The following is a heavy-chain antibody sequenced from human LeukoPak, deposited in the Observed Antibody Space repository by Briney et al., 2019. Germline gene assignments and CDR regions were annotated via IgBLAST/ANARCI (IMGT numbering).Heavy chain of an antibody. CDR2: INHSGST. CDR3: ARNYGSGSYYPEDAFDI. CDR1: GGSFNDYY. V-gene: IGHV4-34*01. J-gene: IGHJ3*02. Sequence: SETLSLTCAVYGGSFNDYYWSWIRQPPGRGLEWIGEINHSGSTNYNPSLKSRVTISVDTSKNQFSLRLSSVTAADTAVYYCARNYGSGSYYPEDAFDIWGQGTMVTVSS. D-gene: IGHD3-10*01.